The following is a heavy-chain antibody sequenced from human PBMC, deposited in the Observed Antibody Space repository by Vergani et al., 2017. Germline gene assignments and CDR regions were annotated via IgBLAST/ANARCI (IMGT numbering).Heavy chain of an antibody. D-gene: IGHD3-9*01. CDR1: GGSLSSGIW. CDR3: ARRSGIVYDIFSGTQYFFDF. Sequence: QVQLQESGPGLVKPPGTLSLTCAVSGGSLSSGIWWSWVRQPPGKGLEWIGEILHTGSSNYNPSLKSRVTMSVDKSKSQFSLRLNSLTAADTAVYYCARRSGIVYDIFSGTQYFFDFWGQGTRVTVSS. V-gene: IGHV4-4*03. CDR2: ILHTGSS. J-gene: IGHJ4*02.